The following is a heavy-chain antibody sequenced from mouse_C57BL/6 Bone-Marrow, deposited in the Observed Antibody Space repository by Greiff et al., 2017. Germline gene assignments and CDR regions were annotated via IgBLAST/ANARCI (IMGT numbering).Heavy chain of an antibody. V-gene: IGHV3-6*01. J-gene: IGHJ2*01. CDR1: GYSITSGYY. D-gene: IGHD4-1*01. CDR3: ASLTEVYFDY. Sequence: ESGPGLVKPSQSLSLTCSVTGYSITSGYYWNWIRQFPGNKLEWMGYISYDGSNNYNPSLKNRISITRDTSKNQFFLKLNSVTTEDTATYYCASLTEVYFDYWGQGTTLTVSS. CDR2: ISYDGSN.